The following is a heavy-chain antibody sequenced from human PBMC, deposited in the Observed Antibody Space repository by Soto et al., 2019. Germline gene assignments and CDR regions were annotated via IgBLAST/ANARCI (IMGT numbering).Heavy chain of an antibody. CDR3: ARDLGYDYVWGSYRYLDY. D-gene: IGHD3-16*02. V-gene: IGHV3-33*01. Sequence: QVQLVESGGGVVQPGRSLRLSCAASGFTFSSYGMHWVRQAPGKGLEWVAVIWYDGSNKYYADSVKGRFTISRDNSKNTXXRRMNSLRAEDTAVYYCARDLGYDYVWGSYRYLDYWGQGTLVTVSS. CDR1: GFTFSSYG. J-gene: IGHJ4*02. CDR2: IWYDGSNK.